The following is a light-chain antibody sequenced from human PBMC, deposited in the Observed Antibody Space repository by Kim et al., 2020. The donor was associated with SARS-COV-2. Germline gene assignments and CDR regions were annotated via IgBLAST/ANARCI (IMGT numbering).Light chain of an antibody. CDR2: QDT. V-gene: IGLV3-1*01. J-gene: IGLJ2*01. Sequence: ELTQPPSVSVSPGQTASITCSGDKLGDKYACWYQQKPGQSPVLVIYQDTKRPSGIPERFSGSNSGNTATLTISGTQAMDEADYYCQAWDSNTVVFGGG. CDR3: QAWDSNTVV. CDR1: KLGDKY.